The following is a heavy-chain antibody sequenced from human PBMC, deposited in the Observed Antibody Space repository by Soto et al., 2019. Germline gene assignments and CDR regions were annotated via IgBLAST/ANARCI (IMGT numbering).Heavy chain of an antibody. V-gene: IGHV1-46*01. CDR2: INPSGGST. J-gene: IGHJ6*02. CDR3: ARNLPRPSSSWYRWGDYYYGMDV. CDR1: GYTFTSYY. Sequence: ASVKVSCKASGYTFTSYYMHWVRQAPGQGLEWMGKINPSGGSTSYAQKFQGRVTMTRDTSTSTVYMELSSLRSEDTAVYYCARNLPRPSSSWYRWGDYYYGMDVWGQGTTVTVSS. D-gene: IGHD6-13*01.